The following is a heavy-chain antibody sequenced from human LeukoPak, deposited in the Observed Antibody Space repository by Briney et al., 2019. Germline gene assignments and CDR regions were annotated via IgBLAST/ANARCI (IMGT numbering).Heavy chain of an antibody. Sequence: PGGSLRLSCAASGFTFSSYWMSWVRQAPGKGLEWVANINQDGSEKHYVDSVKGRFTISRDNAKNSLYLQMNSLRAEDTAVYYCARAGGTYYGIAFDIWGQGTMVTVSS. CDR3: ARAGGTYYGIAFDI. CDR1: GFTFSSYW. CDR2: INQDGSEK. D-gene: IGHD1-26*01. J-gene: IGHJ3*02. V-gene: IGHV3-7*01.